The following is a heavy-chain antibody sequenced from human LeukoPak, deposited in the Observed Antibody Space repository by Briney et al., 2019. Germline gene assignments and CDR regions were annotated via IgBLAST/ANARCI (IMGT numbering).Heavy chain of an antibody. V-gene: IGHV4-34*01. Sequence: SETLSLTCAVYGGSFSGYYWSWIRQPPGKGLEWIGEINHSGSTNYNPSLKSRVTISVDTSKNQFSLKLSSVTAADTAVYYCARGLGFLIGSIWYPDASDIWGQGTMVTVSS. CDR3: ARGLGFLIGSIWYPDASDI. CDR2: INHSGST. CDR1: GGSFSGYY. D-gene: IGHD6-13*01. J-gene: IGHJ3*02.